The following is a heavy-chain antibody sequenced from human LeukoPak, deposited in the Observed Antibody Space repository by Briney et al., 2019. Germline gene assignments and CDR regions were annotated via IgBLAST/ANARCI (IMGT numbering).Heavy chain of an antibody. D-gene: IGHD6-6*01. J-gene: IGHJ4*02. Sequence: GWSLRLSCAASGFSFSSYCMHWVRQAPGKGREGVAVIWYDGSNKHYADSVKGLFSSSRDNSKTSMYLQMNSLRAEATAVYDCAKEYSSSPRHLAIDYWGQGTLVTVSS. CDR1: GFSFSSYC. CDR3: AKEYSSSPRHLAIDY. CDR2: IWYDGSNK. V-gene: IGHV3-33*06.